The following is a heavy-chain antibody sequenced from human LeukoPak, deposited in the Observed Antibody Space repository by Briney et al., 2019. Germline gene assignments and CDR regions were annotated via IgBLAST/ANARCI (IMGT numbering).Heavy chain of an antibody. CDR2: ISNSGAGI. Sequence: GGSLRLSCAASGFTFSSYEMNWVRQAPGKGLEWVSYISNSGAGIYSADSVKGRFTISRDNSQNTLYLQMNSLRAEDTAMYYCAKDPNSGYDRLPSDYWGQGTLVTVSS. J-gene: IGHJ4*02. CDR3: AKDPNSGYDRLPSDY. D-gene: IGHD5-12*01. CDR1: GFTFSSYE. V-gene: IGHV3-48*03.